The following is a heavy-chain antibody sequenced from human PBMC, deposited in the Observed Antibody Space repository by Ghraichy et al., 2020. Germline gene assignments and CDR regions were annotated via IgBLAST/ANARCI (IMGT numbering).Heavy chain of an antibody. J-gene: IGHJ4*02. CDR3: AKDSRVYYDSSGYEYYFDY. CDR1: GFTFSSYA. Sequence: GGSLRLSCAASGFTFSSYAMSWVRQAPGKGLEWVSAISGSGGSTYYADSVKGRFTISRDNSKNTLYLQMNSLRAEDTAVYYCAKDSRVYYDSSGYEYYFDYWGQGTLVTVSS. V-gene: IGHV3-23*01. CDR2: ISGSGGST. D-gene: IGHD3-22*01.